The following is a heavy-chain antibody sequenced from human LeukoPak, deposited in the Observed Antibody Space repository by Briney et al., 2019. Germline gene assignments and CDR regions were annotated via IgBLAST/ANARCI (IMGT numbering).Heavy chain of an antibody. CDR1: GFTFSSYA. J-gene: IGHJ4*02. CDR2: ISGSGGST. V-gene: IGHV3-23*01. CDR3: ARNPTYYYDSSGSTTDY. D-gene: IGHD3-22*01. Sequence: GGSLRLSCAASGFTFSSYAMSWVRQAPGKGLEWVSAISGSGGSTYYADSVKGRFTISRDNSKNTLYLQMNSLRAEDTAVYYCARNPTYYYDSSGSTTDYWGQGTLVTVSS.